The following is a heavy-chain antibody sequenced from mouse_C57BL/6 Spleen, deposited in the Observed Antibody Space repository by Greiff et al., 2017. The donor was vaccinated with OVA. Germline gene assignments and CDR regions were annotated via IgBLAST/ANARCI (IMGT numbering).Heavy chain of an antibody. CDR1: GYTFTSYW. CDR2: IHPNSGST. CDR3: ARDGTTIVPDDFDY. J-gene: IGHJ2*01. D-gene: IGHD1-1*01. V-gene: IGHV1-64*01. Sequence: QVQLQQPGAELVKPGASVKLSCKASGYTFTSYWMHWVKQRPGQGLEWIGMIHPNSGSTNYNEKFKSKATLTVDKSSSTAYMQLSSLTSEDSAVYYCARDGTTIVPDDFDYWGQGTTLTVSS.